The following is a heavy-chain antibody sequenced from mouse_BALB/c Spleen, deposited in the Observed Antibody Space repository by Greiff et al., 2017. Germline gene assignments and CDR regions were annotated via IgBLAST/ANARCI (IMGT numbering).Heavy chain of an antibody. CDR2: IWSDGST. V-gene: IGHV2-6-2*01. CDR3: ARHGGVRFYYAMDY. CDR1: GFSLTSYG. Sequence: QVQLQQSGPDLVAPSQSLSITCTVSGFSLTSYGVHWVRQPPGKGLEWLVVIWSDGSTTYNSALKSRLSISKDNSKSQVFLKMNSLQTDDTAMYYCARHGGVRFYYAMDYWGQGTSVTVSS. J-gene: IGHJ4*01.